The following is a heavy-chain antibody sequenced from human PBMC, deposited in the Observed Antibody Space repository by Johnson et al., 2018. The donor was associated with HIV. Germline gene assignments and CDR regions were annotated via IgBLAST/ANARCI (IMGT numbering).Heavy chain of an antibody. CDR2: ISYDGSNK. V-gene: IGHV3-30*04. CDR1: GFTFSSYA. J-gene: IGHJ3*02. D-gene: IGHD3-10*01. CDR3: VRDDGISGDAFDM. Sequence: QVQLVESGGGVVQPGRSLRLSCAASGFTFSSYAMHWVRQAPGKGLEWVAVISYDGSNKYYADSVKGRFTISRDNSKNTLNLQMNSLRVDDTAVYYCVRDDGISGDAFDMWGQGTMVTVSS.